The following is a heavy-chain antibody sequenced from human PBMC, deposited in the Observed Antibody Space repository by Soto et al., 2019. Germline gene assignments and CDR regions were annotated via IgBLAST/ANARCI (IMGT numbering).Heavy chain of an antibody. V-gene: IGHV1-69*01. CDR2: IIPILGTA. CDR1: EGTFSSYA. Sequence: QVQLVQSGAEVKKPGSSVKVSCKASEGTFSSYAVSWVRQAPGQGLEWMGGIIPILGTAHYPQRFQGRVTITADESTSTAYMELSSLRSEDAAVYYCARSDSSSRTYYDAFDTWGQGTMVTVSS. CDR3: ARSDSSSRTYYDAFDT. D-gene: IGHD6-13*01. J-gene: IGHJ3*02.